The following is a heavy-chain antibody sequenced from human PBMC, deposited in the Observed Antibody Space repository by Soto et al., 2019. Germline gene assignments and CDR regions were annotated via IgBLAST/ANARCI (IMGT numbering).Heavy chain of an antibody. CDR1: GFTFRRNT. Sequence: EVQVVESGGGWVQPGGSLRLSCAASGFTFRRNTLNWVGKAPGKGLEWLSYISGGGGTLSYADSVKGRVTISRDNAKNSLYLQMDSLRAEDTAVYYCARDKSGTYSIDYWGQGTLVTVSS. J-gene: IGHJ4*02. D-gene: IGHD1-26*01. V-gene: IGHV3-48*04. CDR3: ARDKSGTYSIDY. CDR2: ISGGGGTL.